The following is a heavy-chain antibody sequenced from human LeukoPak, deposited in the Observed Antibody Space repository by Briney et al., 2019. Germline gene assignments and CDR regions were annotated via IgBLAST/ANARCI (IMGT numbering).Heavy chain of an antibody. CDR2: ISGSGVGT. CDR1: GFTFSRYA. CDR3: AKISSSSCTDY. V-gene: IGHV3-23*01. D-gene: IGHD6-19*01. Sequence: GGSLRLSCAASGFTFSRYAMSWVRQAPGKGLEWVSSISGSGVGTYYADSVKGRFTFSRDNSKNTLYLQMNSLRAEDTAVYYCAKISSSSCTDYWGQGALVTVSS. J-gene: IGHJ4*02.